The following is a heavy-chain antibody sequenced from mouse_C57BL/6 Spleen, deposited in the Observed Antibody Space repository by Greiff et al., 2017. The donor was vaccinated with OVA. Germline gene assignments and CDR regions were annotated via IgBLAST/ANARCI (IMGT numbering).Heavy chain of an antibody. D-gene: IGHD2-4*01. Sequence: QVQLQQPGAELVKPGASVKLSCKASGYTFTSYWMHWVKQRPGQGLEWIGMIHPNSGSTNYNEKFKSKATLTVDKSSSTAYMQLSSLTSEDSAVYYCARGADDYVAWFAYWGHGSLVTVSA. CDR3: ARGADDYVAWFAY. CDR2: IHPNSGST. V-gene: IGHV1-64*01. CDR1: GYTFTSYW. J-gene: IGHJ3*01.